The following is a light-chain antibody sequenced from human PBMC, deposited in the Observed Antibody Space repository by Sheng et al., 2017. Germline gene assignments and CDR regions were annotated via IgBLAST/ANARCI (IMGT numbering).Light chain of an antibody. Sequence: DIQMTQSPSSLSASVGDRVTITCRASQGITNYLVWYQQKPGKIPKVLMSAASTLQSGVPSRFSGSGSGTDFTLTISRLQPEDVGTYYCQQYKTAPPTFGQGTEGGNQT. CDR1: QGITNY. V-gene: IGKV1-27*01. CDR2: AAS. CDR3: QQYKTAPPT. J-gene: IGKJ1*01.